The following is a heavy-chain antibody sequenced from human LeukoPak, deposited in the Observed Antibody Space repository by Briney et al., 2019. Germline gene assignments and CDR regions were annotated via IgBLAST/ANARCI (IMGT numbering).Heavy chain of an antibody. J-gene: IGHJ4*02. CDR2: ISYGGNNR. V-gene: IGHV3-30-3*01. CDR1: GFTFSSYA. D-gene: IGHD3-22*01. Sequence: GGSLRLSCAASGFTFSSYAMHWVRQAPGKGLEGVAVISYGGNNRHYADSVKGRFTVSRDNAKNSLYLQMNSLRAEDTAVYYCARVNYDSSGYNGGFDYWGQGTLVTVSS. CDR3: ARVNYDSSGYNGGFDY.